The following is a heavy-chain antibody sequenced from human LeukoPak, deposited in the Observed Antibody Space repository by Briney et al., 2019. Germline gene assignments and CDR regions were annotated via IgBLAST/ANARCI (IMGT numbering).Heavy chain of an antibody. Sequence: PGGSLRLSCAASGFNFNIYGMNWVRQAPGKGREWVSSISSESTNIYYTDSVKGRFTIARDNATNSLYLQMNSLIPEDTAVYYCSRDGSGSGDVWGQGTLVTVSS. CDR3: SRDGSGSGDV. CDR2: ISSESTNI. D-gene: IGHD2-21*02. V-gene: IGHV3-21*01. J-gene: IGHJ4*02. CDR1: GFNFNIYG.